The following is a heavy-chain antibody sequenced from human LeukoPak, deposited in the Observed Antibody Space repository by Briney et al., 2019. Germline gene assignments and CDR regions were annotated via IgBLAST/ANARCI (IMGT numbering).Heavy chain of an antibody. Sequence: SETLSLTCAVSGGSIKSNNWWSWVRQPPGKGLEWIGEIYHSGSTNYNPSLKSRVTISVDKSKNQFSLKLSSVTAADTAVYYCARDIRLGTGDYWGQGTLVTVSS. D-gene: IGHD2-8*02. CDR3: ARDIRLGTGDY. CDR2: IYHSGST. J-gene: IGHJ4*02. CDR1: GGSIKSNNW. V-gene: IGHV4-4*02.